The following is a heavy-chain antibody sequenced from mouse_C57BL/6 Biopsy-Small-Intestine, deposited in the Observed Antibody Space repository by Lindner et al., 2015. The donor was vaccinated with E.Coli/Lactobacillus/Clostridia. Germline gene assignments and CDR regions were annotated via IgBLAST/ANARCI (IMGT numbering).Heavy chain of an antibody. D-gene: IGHD2-4*01. CDR1: GYTFTDYN. Sequence: VQLQESGPELVKPGASVKMSCKASGYTFTDYNMHWVKQSNGKSLEWIGVINPNYGTTSYNQKFKGKATLTVDQSSSTAYMQLNSLTSEDSAVYYCARRKSTMIRYFDYWGQGTTFTVSS. CDR2: INPNYGTT. J-gene: IGHJ2*01. CDR3: ARRKSTMIRYFDY. V-gene: IGHV1-39*01.